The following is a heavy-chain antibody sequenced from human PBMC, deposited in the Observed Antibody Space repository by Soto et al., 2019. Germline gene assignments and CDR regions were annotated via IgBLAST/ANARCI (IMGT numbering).Heavy chain of an antibody. CDR1: GYSFTSYW. Sequence: PGESLKISCKGSGYSFTSYWIGWVRQMPGKGLEWMGIIYPGDSDTRYSPSFQGQVTISADKSISTAYLQWSSLKASDTAMYYCASTRCLYSGYYYYVDVWGKATTVTDSS. CDR2: IYPGDSDT. V-gene: IGHV5-51*01. J-gene: IGHJ6*03. D-gene: IGHD3-16*01. CDR3: ASTRCLYSGYYYYVDV.